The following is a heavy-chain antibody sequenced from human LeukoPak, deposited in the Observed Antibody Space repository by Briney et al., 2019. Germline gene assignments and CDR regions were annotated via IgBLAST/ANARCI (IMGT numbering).Heavy chain of an antibody. Sequence: GESLRLSCAAFGFTFSSYAMSWVRQAPGKGLEWVSAISGSGGSTYYADSVKGRFTISRDNSKNTLYLQMNSLRAEDTAVYYCAKDRFSYDSSGYYVYFDYWGQGTLVTVSS. D-gene: IGHD3-22*01. CDR3: AKDRFSYDSSGYYVYFDY. CDR1: GFTFSSYA. J-gene: IGHJ4*02. V-gene: IGHV3-23*01. CDR2: ISGSGGST.